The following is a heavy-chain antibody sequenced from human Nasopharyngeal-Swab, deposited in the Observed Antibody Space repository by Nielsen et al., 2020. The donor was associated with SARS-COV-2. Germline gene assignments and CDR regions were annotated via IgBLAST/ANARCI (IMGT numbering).Heavy chain of an antibody. Sequence: GGSLRLSCAASGFTFSDYYMSWIRQAPGKGLEWVSYISNSGSSTNYADSVKGRFTISRDNAKNSPYLQMNSLRVEDTAVYYCARVLLRALGKFGEGYAFDIWGQGTMVTVSS. CDR3: ARVLLRALGKFGEGYAFDI. V-gene: IGHV3-11*06. CDR1: GFTFSDYY. CDR2: ISNSGSST. D-gene: IGHD3-10*01. J-gene: IGHJ3*02.